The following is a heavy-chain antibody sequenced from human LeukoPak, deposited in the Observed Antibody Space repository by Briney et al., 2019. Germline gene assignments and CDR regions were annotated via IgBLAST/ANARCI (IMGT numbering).Heavy chain of an antibody. CDR1: GGTFSSYA. D-gene: IGHD2-21*02. Sequence: SVKVSCKASGGTFSSYAISWVRQAPGQGLEWMGGIIPIFGTANYAQKFQGRVTITADKSTSTAYMELSSLRSEDTAVYYCAREKKEYCGGDCKGAWFDPWGQGTLATVSS. CDR3: AREKKEYCGGDCKGAWFDP. V-gene: IGHV1-69*06. CDR2: IIPIFGTA. J-gene: IGHJ5*02.